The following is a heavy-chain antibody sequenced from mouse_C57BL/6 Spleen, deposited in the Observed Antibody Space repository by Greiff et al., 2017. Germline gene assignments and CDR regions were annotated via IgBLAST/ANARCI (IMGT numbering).Heavy chain of an antibody. V-gene: IGHV1-81*01. D-gene: IGHD2-3*01. CDR2: IYPRSGNT. CDR3: ARAGDRYPYYFDN. J-gene: IGHJ2*01. Sequence: VQLQQSGAELARPGASVKLSCKASGYTFTSYGISWVKQRTGQGLEWIGEIYPRSGNTYYNEKFKGKATLTADKSSSTAYMELRSLTSEDSAVYFCARAGDRYPYYFDNWGQGTTLPVSS. CDR1: GYTFTSYG.